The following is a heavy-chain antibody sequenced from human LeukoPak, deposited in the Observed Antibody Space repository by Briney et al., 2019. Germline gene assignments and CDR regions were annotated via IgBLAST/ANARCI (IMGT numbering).Heavy chain of an antibody. V-gene: IGHV3-23*01. CDR1: GFTFSGYV. D-gene: IGHD5-18*01. CDR3: AKDGGGYNHGYNFDY. Sequence: GGSLRLSCAASGFTFSGYVMNWVRQAPGKGLEWVSAVRGNGVTAFYADSVMGRFTISRDNSKNTLFLQMNSLRAEDTAVYYCAKDGGGYNHGYNFDYWGQGTLVTVSS. J-gene: IGHJ4*02. CDR2: VRGNGVTA.